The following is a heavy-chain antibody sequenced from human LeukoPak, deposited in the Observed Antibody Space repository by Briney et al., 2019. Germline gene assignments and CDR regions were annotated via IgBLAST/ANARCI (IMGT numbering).Heavy chain of an antibody. Sequence: GGSLRLSCAASGFTVSSNYMSWVRQAPGKGLEWVSVIYSSGSTYYADSVKGRFTISRDNAKNSLYLQMNSLRAEDTAVYYCARDPDYGDYTRFDYWGQGTLVTVSS. D-gene: IGHD4-17*01. CDR2: IYSSGST. CDR3: ARDPDYGDYTRFDY. CDR1: GFTVSSNY. V-gene: IGHV3-66*01. J-gene: IGHJ4*02.